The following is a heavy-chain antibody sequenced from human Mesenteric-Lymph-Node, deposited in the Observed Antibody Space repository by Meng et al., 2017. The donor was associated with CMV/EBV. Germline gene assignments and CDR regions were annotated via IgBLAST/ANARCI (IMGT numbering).Heavy chain of an antibody. D-gene: IGHD3-3*01. J-gene: IGHJ3*02. CDR1: GFTFSSYW. V-gene: IGHV3-7*01. Sequence: GGSLRLSCAASGFTFSSYWMSWVRQAPGKGLEWVANIKQDGSEKYYVDSVKGRFTISRDNAKNSLYLQMNSLRAEDTAVYYCARGSSITDFWSGYSWAFDIWGQGTMVTVSS. CDR2: IKQDGSEK. CDR3: ARGSSITDFWSGYSWAFDI.